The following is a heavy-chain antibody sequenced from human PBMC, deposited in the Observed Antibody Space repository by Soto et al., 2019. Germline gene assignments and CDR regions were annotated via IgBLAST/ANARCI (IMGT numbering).Heavy chain of an antibody. Sequence: AASVKVSCKASGGTFSSYAISWVRQAPGQGLEWMGGIIPIFGTANYAQKFQGRVTITADKSTSTAYMELSSLRSEDTAVYYCAREVAAAGTEGEVDYYYGMDVWGQGTTVTVSS. V-gene: IGHV1-69*06. CDR3: AREVAAAGTEGEVDYYYGMDV. CDR2: IIPIFGTA. CDR1: GGTFSSYA. J-gene: IGHJ6*02. D-gene: IGHD6-13*01.